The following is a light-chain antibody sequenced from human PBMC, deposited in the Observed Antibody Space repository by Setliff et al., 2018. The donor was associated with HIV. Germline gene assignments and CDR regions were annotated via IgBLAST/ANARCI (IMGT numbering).Light chain of an antibody. CDR1: SSNIGAGYD. CDR2: GND. V-gene: IGLV1-40*01. Sequence: QSVLTQPPSVSGAPGQRVTISCTGSSSNIGAGYDVKWYQQFPGTAPKLLIKGNDNRPSGVPDRFSGSKSGTSASLAITGLQNEDEADYYCQSYDNSFNGAIFGRGTKVTVL. J-gene: IGLJ1*01. CDR3: QSYDNSFNGAI.